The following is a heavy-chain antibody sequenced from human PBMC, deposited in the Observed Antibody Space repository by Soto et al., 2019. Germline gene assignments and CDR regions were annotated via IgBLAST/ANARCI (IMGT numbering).Heavy chain of an antibody. J-gene: IGHJ4*02. CDR2: LSYDGSNK. CDR1: GFTFSHYG. D-gene: IGHD1-26*01. Sequence: QVQLVESGGGVVQPGRSLRLSCAASGFTFSHYGIHWVRQAPGKGLEWVAVLSYDGSNKHYADSVKGRFTVSRDNYQNTLYLQRNRLRDEETAVYFCARYSGKYQGPIDYWGQGTLVTVSS. V-gene: IGHV3-30*03. CDR3: ARYSGKYQGPIDY.